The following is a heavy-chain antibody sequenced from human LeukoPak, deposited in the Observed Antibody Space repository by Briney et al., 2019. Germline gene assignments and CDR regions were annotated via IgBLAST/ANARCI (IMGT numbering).Heavy chain of an antibody. D-gene: IGHD5-12*01. Sequence: GASVKVSCKASGYTFTSYGISWVRQAPGQGLEWMGWISAYNGNTNYAQKLQGRVTMTTDTSTSTAYMELRSLRSDDTAVYYCARETRGYSGYPLKTWGQGTLVTVSS. V-gene: IGHV1-18*01. CDR3: ARETRGYSGYPLKT. CDR1: GYTFTSYG. CDR2: ISAYNGNT. J-gene: IGHJ5*02.